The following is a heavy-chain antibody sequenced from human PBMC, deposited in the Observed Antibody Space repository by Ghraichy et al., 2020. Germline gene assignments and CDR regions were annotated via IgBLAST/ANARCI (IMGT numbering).Heavy chain of an antibody. J-gene: IGHJ4*02. CDR1: GFPLDTYGVG. D-gene: IGHD4-17*01. CDR3: GHRPSYGDSAGVFAH. V-gene: IGHV2-5*05. Sequence: SGPTLVKPTQTLTLTCTFSGFPLDTYGVGVGWIRQPPGKALEWLALIYWDGDARYGPSLKSRLTITKDTSKNQVVLTMTNMDPVDTSTYFCGHRPSYGDSAGVFAHWGQGTRVTVSS. CDR2: IYWDGDA.